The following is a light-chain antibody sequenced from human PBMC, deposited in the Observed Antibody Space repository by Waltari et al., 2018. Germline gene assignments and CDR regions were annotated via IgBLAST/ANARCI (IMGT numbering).Light chain of an antibody. CDR3: LQDSTYPRT. CDR1: QDIRNV. J-gene: IGKJ1*01. CDR2: EAS. Sequence: AFQMTQSPSSLSASVGDRVTITCRASQDIRNVLSWYQQKPGKAPQLLIYEASTLQSGVPSSFSGSGSGTAFTLTISSLQPEDFATYYCLQDSTYPRTFGQGTTVEI. V-gene: IGKV1-6*01.